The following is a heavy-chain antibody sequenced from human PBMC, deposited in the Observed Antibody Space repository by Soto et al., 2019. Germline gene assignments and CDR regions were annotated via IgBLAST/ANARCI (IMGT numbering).Heavy chain of an antibody. CDR1: GFTFSSYS. Sequence: EVQLVESGGGLVQPGGSLRLSCAASGFTFSSYSMNWVRQAPGKGLEWVSYISSSSSTIYYADSVKGRFTISRDNAKNSLYLQMNSLRAEDTAVYYCARDISSRNKQGLVRRTPGAFDIWGQGTMVTVSS. CDR3: ARDISSRNKQGLVRRTPGAFDI. D-gene: IGHD6-19*01. J-gene: IGHJ3*02. CDR2: ISSSSSTI. V-gene: IGHV3-48*01.